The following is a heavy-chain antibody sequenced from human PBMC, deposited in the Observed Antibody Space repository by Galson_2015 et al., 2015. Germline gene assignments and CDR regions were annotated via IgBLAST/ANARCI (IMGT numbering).Heavy chain of an antibody. Sequence: QSGAEVKKPGESLRISCKGSGYSFTNYWISWVRQMPGKGLEWMGRIDPSDSYTNYSPSLQGHVTISADKSISTAYLQWSSLKASDTAMYYCARLADCSGGKCYPDYWGQGTPVTVSS. D-gene: IGHD2-15*01. CDR3: ARLADCSGGKCYPDY. V-gene: IGHV5-10-1*01. J-gene: IGHJ4*02. CDR2: IDPSDSYT. CDR1: GYSFTNYW.